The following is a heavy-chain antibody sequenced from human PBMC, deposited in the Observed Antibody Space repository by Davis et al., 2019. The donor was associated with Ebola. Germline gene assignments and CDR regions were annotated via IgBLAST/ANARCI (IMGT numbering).Heavy chain of an antibody. Sequence: GESLKISCAASGFTFSSYGMHWVRQAPGKGLEWVAVISYDGSNKYYADSVKGRFTISRDNSKNTLHLQMNSLRAEDTAVYYCARGGIQLWYYYYYGMDVWGQGTTVTVSS. CDR1: GFTFSSYG. J-gene: IGHJ6*02. CDR2: ISYDGSNK. V-gene: IGHV3-30*19. CDR3: ARGGIQLWYYYYYGMDV. D-gene: IGHD5-18*01.